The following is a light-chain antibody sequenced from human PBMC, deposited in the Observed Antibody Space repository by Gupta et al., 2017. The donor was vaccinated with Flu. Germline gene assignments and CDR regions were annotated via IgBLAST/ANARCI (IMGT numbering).Light chain of an antibody. CDR3: QKYDNDPRT. V-gene: IGKV1-27*01. CDR1: QDIGRF. CDR2: SAS. J-gene: IGKJ1*01. Sequence: PTSLSAFVGDRSTITCRTSQDIGRFLAWYQQKPGRAPKLLVYSASSLQSAVPSRFSACGSGTEFTLTISSLQPDDVATYSCQKYDNDPRTFGQGTRV.